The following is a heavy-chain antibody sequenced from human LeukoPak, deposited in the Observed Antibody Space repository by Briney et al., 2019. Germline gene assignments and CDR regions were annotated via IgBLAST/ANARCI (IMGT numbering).Heavy chain of an antibody. J-gene: IGHJ5*02. CDR1: GGSFSGYY. V-gene: IGHV4-34*01. CDR3: ARGSWAPAMTTPPPDFDP. CDR2: INHSGRT. Sequence: SETLSLTCAVYGGSFSGYYWSWIRQPPGKGLEWIGEINHSGRTNYNPSLKSRVTISEDTSKNQFSLKPSSVTAADTAVYYCARGSWAPAMTTPPPDFDPWGQGALVTVSS. D-gene: IGHD4-17*01.